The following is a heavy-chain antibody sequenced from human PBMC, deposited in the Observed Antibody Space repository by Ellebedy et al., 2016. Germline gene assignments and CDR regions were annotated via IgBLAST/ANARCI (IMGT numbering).Heavy chain of an antibody. D-gene: IGHD2-15*01. CDR1: GFTVSTNY. Sequence: GGSLRLSCAASGFTVSTNYMKWVRQAPGKGLEWVSAIFSEGNTYYADSVKGRFTIPRDNSKNTLYLQMNSLRAEDTAVYYCARGVGSGWFDPWGQGTLVTVSS. J-gene: IGHJ5*02. CDR2: IFSEGNT. CDR3: ARGVGSGWFDP. V-gene: IGHV3-53*01.